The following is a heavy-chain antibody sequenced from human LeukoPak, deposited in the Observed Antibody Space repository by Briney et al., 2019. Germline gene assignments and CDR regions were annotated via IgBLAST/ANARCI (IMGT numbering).Heavy chain of an antibody. J-gene: IGHJ5*02. CDR3: AREGTYGWYNWFDP. V-gene: IGHV4-59*13. CDR2: MFRTGST. CDR1: GGSISSYY. Sequence: PSETLSLTCTVSGGSISSYYWSWIRQPPGKGLEWIGYMFRTGSTNYNPSLKSRATITPDTSKNQFSLRLTSVTAADTAVYYCAREGTYGWYNWFDPWGQGTLVTVSS. D-gene: IGHD6-19*01.